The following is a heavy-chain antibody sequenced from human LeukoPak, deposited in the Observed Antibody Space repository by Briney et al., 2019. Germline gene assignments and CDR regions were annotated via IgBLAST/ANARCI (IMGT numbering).Heavy chain of an antibody. V-gene: IGHV4-38-2*02. D-gene: IGHD3-9*01. CDR3: ARRTTYFGFRPSESPSCFDY. CDR2: IYHSGST. J-gene: IGHJ4*02. Sequence: SETLSLTCTVSGYSISSGYYWGWIRQPPGQGLEWIGIIYHSGSTYYNPSLKSRVTISVDTSKNQFSLKLSSVTAADTAVYYCARRTTYFGFRPSESPSCFDYWGQGTLVTVSS. CDR1: GYSISSGYY.